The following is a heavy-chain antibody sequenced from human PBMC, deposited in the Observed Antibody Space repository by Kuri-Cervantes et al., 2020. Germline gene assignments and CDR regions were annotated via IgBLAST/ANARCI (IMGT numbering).Heavy chain of an antibody. V-gene: IGHV3-9*01. CDR1: GFTFGDYA. CDR3: ARGLGQLGTSFDY. CDR2: ISWNSGSI. J-gene: IGHJ4*02. D-gene: IGHD7-27*01. Sequence: GGSLRLSCAASGFTFGDYAMHWVRQAPGKGLEWVSGISWNSGSIDYADSVKGRFTISRDNAKNSLYLQMNSLRVEDTAVYYCARGLGQLGTSFDYWGQGTLVTVSS.